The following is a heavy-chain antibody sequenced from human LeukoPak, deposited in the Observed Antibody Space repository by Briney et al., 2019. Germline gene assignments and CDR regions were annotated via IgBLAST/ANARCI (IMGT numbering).Heavy chain of an antibody. CDR3: ARDGHPYIEFWSNYYYAFDI. CDR2: INAGNGNT. CDR1: GYTFTSYA. V-gene: IGHV1-3*01. J-gene: IGHJ3*02. D-gene: IGHD3-3*01. Sequence: ASVKVSCKASGYTFTSYAMHWERQAPGQRLEWMGWINAGNGNTKYSQKFQGRVTITRDTSASTAYMELSSLRSEDTAVYYCARDGHPYIEFWSNYYYAFDIWGRGTLVTVSS.